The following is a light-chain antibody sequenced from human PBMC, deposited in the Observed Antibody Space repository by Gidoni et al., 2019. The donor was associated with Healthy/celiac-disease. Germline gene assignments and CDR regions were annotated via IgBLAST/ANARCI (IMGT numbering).Light chain of an antibody. CDR2: AAS. V-gene: IGKV1-39*01. Sequence: PSSLSAPVGDRVTITCRTSQSISSYLNWYQQKPGKAPKLLIYAASSLQSGVPSRFSGSGSGTDFTLTISNLQPEDFATYYCQQSYSTPFTFGGGTKVEIK. CDR3: QQSYSTPFT. CDR1: QSISSY. J-gene: IGKJ4*01.